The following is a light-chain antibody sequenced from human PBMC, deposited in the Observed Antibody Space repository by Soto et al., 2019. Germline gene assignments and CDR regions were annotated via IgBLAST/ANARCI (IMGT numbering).Light chain of an antibody. CDR3: QTWGTGIVV. V-gene: IGLV4-69*01. CDR2: LNSDGSH. Sequence: QLVLTQSPSASASLGASVKLTCTLSSGHSSDAIAWHQQQPEKGPRFLMNLNSDGSHTKGDGIPDRFSGSSSGAERYLTISSLQSEDEADYYCQTWGTGIVVFGGGTK. J-gene: IGLJ2*01. CDR1: SGHSSDA.